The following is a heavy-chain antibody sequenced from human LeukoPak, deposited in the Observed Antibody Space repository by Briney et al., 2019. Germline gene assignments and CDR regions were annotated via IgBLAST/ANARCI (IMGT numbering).Heavy chain of an antibody. CDR1: GFTFSSYW. CDR3: ARDRGLNDILTGYPTLDY. D-gene: IGHD3-9*01. V-gene: IGHV3-74*01. CDR2: INSDGSST. J-gene: IGHJ4*02. Sequence: GGSLRLSCAASGFTFSSYWMHWVRQAPGKGLVWVSRINSDGSSTSYADSVKGRFTISRDNAKNTLYLQMNSLRAEDTAVYYCARDRGLNDILTGYPTLDYWGQGTLVTVSS.